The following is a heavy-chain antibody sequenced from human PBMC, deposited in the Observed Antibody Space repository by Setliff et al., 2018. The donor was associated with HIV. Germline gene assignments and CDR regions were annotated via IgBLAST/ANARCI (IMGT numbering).Heavy chain of an antibody. CDR2: IYYSGTT. CDR1: AGSISTSSYY. D-gene: IGHD3-3*01. V-gene: IGHV4-39*01. CDR3: ARGGSYRFWSGYRYYYYYMDL. J-gene: IGHJ6*03. Sequence: TLSLTCTVSAGSISTSSYYWGWIRQPPGKGLEWIGSIYYSGTTYYNPSLKSRVTISVDTSKNQFSLNLTSVTAADTAVYYCARGGSYRFWSGYRYYYYYMDLWGKGTTVTVSS.